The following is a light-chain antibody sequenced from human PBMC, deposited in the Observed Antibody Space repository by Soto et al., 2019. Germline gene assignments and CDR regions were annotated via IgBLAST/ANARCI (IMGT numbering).Light chain of an antibody. J-gene: IGLJ2*01. CDR3: QSYDSSNHVV. V-gene: IGLV6-57*02. CDR2: EDN. CDR1: SGSIASNY. Sequence: NFMLTQPHSVSGSPGKTVTISCTGSSGSIASNYVQWYQQRPGSAPTTVIYEDNQRPSGVPDRFSGSIDSSSNSASLTISGLKPEDEADYYCQSYDSSNHVVFGGGTKLTVL.